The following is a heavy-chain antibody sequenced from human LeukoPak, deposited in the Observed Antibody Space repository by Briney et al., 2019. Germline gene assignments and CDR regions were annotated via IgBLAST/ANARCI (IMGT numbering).Heavy chain of an antibody. CDR3: GRDYGGYYGSWNRGDYYYYMGV. CDR1: GFTFSDYW. V-gene: IGHV3-7*01. CDR2: IKQDESEE. J-gene: IGHJ6*03. D-gene: IGHD3-10*01. Sequence: GGSPRLSCAASGFTFSDYWMSWVRQAPGKGLEWVANIKQDESEEYYVDSVKGRFTISRDNAKNSLYLQMSSLRAEDTAVYYCGRDYGGYYGSWNRGDYYYYMGVWGKGTTVTVSS.